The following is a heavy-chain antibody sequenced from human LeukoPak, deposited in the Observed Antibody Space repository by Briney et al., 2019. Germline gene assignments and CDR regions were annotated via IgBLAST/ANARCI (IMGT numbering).Heavy chain of an antibody. CDR2: INHSGGT. J-gene: IGHJ3*02. CDR1: GYSISSGYY. V-gene: IGHV4-38-2*02. Sequence: SETLSLTCTVSGYSISSGYYWGWIRQPPGKGLEWIGEINHSGGTSYNPSLKRRVTVSFDTSKNQFSLKLSSVTAADTAMYYCARGDYGDYAFYIWGQGTLVTVSS. D-gene: IGHD4-17*01. CDR3: ARGDYGDYAFYI.